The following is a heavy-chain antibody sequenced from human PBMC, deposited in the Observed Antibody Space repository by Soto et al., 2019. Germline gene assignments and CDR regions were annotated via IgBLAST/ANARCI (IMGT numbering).Heavy chain of an antibody. V-gene: IGHV3-23*01. J-gene: IGHJ5*02. CDR1: GFTFSSYA. Sequence: GGSLRLSCAASGFTFSSYAMSWVRQAPGKGLEWVSAISGSGGSTYYADSVKGRFTISRDNSKNTLYLQMNSLRSEDTAVYYCARDIRDWDYGDNWWFDPWGQGTLVTVSS. CDR2: ISGSGGST. CDR3: ARDIRDWDYGDNWWFDP. D-gene: IGHD4-17*01.